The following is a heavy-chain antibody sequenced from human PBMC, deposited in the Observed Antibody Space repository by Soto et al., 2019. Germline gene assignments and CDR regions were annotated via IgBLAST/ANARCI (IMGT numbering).Heavy chain of an antibody. CDR1: GGSINFSTFY. D-gene: IGHD1-1*01. CDR3: ARARTTTADFDS. J-gene: IGHJ4*02. Sequence: QLQLQESGTGLVKPSETLSLTCTVSGGSINFSTFYWGWIRQPPGKGLEWLGSIYYSGSVDYNPSLRSRVTMSVDTSKNQFSLKVTSVTAADTGVYYCARARTTTADFDSWGQGTLVSVSS. CDR2: IYYSGSV. V-gene: IGHV4-39*01.